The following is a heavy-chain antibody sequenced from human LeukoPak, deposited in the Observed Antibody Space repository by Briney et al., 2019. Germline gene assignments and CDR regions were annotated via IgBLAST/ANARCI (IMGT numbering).Heavy chain of an antibody. CDR2: ISGSGGST. D-gene: IGHD3-22*01. CDR3: AKGGYYDSSGYRYYYGMDV. V-gene: IGHV3-23*01. CDR1: GFTFSSYA. Sequence: GGSLRLSCAASGFTFSSYAMSWVRLAPGKGLEWVSAISGSGGSTYYADSVKGRFTISRDNSKNTLYLQMNSLRAEDTAVYYCAKGGYYDSSGYRYYYGMDVWGQGTTVTVSS. J-gene: IGHJ6*02.